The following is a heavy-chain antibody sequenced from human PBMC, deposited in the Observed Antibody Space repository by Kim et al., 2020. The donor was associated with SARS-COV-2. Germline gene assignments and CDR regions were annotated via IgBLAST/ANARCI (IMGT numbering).Heavy chain of an antibody. CDR2: T. J-gene: IGHJ4*02. V-gene: IGHV1-2*02. D-gene: IGHD5-18*01. Sequence: TNYAQKFHGRVTMTRDTSISTAYMELSRLRSDDTAVYYCARDRLWLPSDYWGQGTLVTVSS. CDR3: ARDRLWLPSDY.